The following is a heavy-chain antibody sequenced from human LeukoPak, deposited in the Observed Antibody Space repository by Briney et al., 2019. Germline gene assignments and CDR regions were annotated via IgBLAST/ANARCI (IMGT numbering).Heavy chain of an antibody. CDR2: INPNSGGT. Sequence: ASVKVSCKASGYTFTGYYMHWARQAPGQGLEWMGWINPNSGGTNYAQKFQGRVTMTRDTSISTAYMELSRLRSDDTAVYYCASASIIYCTNGVCPFDYWGQGTLVTVSS. D-gene: IGHD2-8*01. J-gene: IGHJ4*02. V-gene: IGHV1-2*02. CDR3: ASASIIYCTNGVCPFDY. CDR1: GYTFTGYY.